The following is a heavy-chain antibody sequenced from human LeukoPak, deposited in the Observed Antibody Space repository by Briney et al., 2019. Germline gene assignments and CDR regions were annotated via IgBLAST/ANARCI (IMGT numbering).Heavy chain of an antibody. J-gene: IGHJ4*02. CDR1: GYTLTELS. CDR3: ATQPSGYSSGWYTSY. V-gene: IGHV1-24*01. CDR2: FDPEDGGT. Sequence: ASVKVSCKVSGYTLTELSMHWVRQAPGKGLEWMGGFDPEDGGTIYAQKFQGRDTMTEDTSTDTAYMELSSLRSEDTAVYYCATQPSGYSSGWYTSYWGQGTLVTVSS. D-gene: IGHD6-19*01.